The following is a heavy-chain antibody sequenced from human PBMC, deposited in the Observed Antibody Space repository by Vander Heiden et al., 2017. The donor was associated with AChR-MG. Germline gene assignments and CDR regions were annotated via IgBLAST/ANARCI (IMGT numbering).Heavy chain of an antibody. CDR3: ARDYKPYYDSSGYQDY. J-gene: IGHJ4*02. D-gene: IGHD3-22*01. CDR2: IIPIFGTA. V-gene: IGHV1-69*01. CDR1: GGPFSSYA. Sequence: QVQLVQSGAEVTKPGSSVKVSCKASGGPFSSYAISWVRQAPGQGLEWMGGIIPIFGTANYAQKFQGRVTITADESTSTAYMELSSLRSEDTAVYYCARDYKPYYDSSGYQDYWGQGTLVTVSS.